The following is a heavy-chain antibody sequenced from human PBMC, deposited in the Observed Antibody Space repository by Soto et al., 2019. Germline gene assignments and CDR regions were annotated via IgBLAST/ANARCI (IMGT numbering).Heavy chain of an antibody. CDR3: ATVPGL. CDR1: GGSISSGGYS. V-gene: IGHV4-30-2*01. J-gene: IGHJ2*01. CDR2: IYQSGST. Sequence: QLQLQESGSGLVKPSQTLSLTCAVSGGSISSGGYSWSWIRQPPGKGLEWVGYIYQSGSTHYNPSLKRQDTIPVDRPKYQFSLNLSSVTAADTAVYYRATVPGLWGRGPWVTIS.